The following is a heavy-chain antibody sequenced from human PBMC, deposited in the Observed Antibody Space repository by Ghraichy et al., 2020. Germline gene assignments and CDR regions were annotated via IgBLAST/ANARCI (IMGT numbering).Heavy chain of an antibody. D-gene: IGHD5-24*01. CDR1: GFTFSSYE. CDR2: ISSSGTII. Sequence: GGSLRLSCAASGFTFSSYEMTWVRQAPGKGLEWISYISSSGTIINYADSVQGRFTISKDDATNSLYLQMNSLRAEDTALYYCARDGGDGHGYDAFDIWGRGTMVTVSP. CDR3: ARDGGDGHGYDAFDI. V-gene: IGHV3-48*03. J-gene: IGHJ3*02.